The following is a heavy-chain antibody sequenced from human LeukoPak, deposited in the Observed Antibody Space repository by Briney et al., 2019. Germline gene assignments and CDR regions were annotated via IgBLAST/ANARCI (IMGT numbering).Heavy chain of an antibody. CDR3: ARGEKGSSFGSINY. D-gene: IGHD6-6*01. CDR2: MYTSGST. Sequence: SETLSRTCTVSGGSINSGTYYWSWIRQPAGKGLEWIGRMYTSGSTNYNPSLESRVTISVDTSKNQFSLKLSSVTAADTAVYYCARGEKGSSFGSINYWGQRAPFTVSS. V-gene: IGHV4-61*02. CDR1: GGSINSGTYY. J-gene: IGHJ4*02.